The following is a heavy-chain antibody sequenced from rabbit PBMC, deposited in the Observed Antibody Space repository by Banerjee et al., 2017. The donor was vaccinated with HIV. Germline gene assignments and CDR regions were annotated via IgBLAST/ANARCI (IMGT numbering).Heavy chain of an antibody. Sequence: QEQLKETGGGLVQPGGSLTLSCKASGFDFSSYYMSWVRQAPGKGLEWITCINMVTGKSVYASWAKGRFIMSRTSSTKVTLQMTSLTAADTATYFCARDLVAVIGWNFSLWGQGTLVTVS. V-gene: IGHV1S45*01. CDR1: GFDFSSYYM. D-gene: IGHD1-1*01. CDR3: ARDLVAVIGWNFSL. CDR2: INMVTGKS. J-gene: IGHJ4*01.